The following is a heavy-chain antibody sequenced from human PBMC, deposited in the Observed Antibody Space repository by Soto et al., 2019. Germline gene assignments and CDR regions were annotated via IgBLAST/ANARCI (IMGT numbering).Heavy chain of an antibody. J-gene: IGHJ6*01. CDR1: GGTFSSHA. CDR2: IIPFFKAA. CDR3: AGDFPRNYGADTICYYCLDG. V-gene: IGHV1-69*13. D-gene: IGHD3-16*01. Sequence: SVKVSCKASGGTFSSHAISWVRQAPGQGLEWMGGIIPFFKAANYAQKFQGRVTITADDSTSTAYMDLYSLRSEDTAVYYCAGDFPRNYGADTICYYCLDGWEKGTTGTVAS.